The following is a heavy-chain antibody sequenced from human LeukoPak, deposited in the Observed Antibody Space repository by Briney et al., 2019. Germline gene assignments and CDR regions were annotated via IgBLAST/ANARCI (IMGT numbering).Heavy chain of an antibody. CDR3: ARDGAAGPLFDY. J-gene: IGHJ4*02. CDR2: ISGSGGSI. CDR1: GFTFSNYV. Sequence: GGSLRLSCAASGFTFSNYVMSWVRQAPGKGLEWFSGISGSGGSIYYADSVKGRFTISRDNAKNSLYLQMNSLRAEDTAVYYCARDGAAGPLFDYWGQGTLVTVSS. V-gene: IGHV3-23*01. D-gene: IGHD6-19*01.